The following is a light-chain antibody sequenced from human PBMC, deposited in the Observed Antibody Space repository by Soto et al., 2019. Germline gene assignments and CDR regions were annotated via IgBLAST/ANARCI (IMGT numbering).Light chain of an antibody. J-gene: IGLJ2*01. CDR3: SSYTSSSTVV. Sequence: QSALTQPASVSGSPGQSITISCTGTRSDVGGYNYVSWYQQHPGKAPKLMIYDVSNRPSGVSNRFSGSKSGNTASLTISGLQAEDEADYYGSSYTSSSTVVFGGGTKVTVL. V-gene: IGLV2-14*01. CDR1: RSDVGGYNY. CDR2: DVS.